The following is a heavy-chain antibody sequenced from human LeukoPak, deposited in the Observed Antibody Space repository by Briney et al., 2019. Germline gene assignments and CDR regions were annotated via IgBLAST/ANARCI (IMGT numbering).Heavy chain of an antibody. CDR3: AKAGLADY. J-gene: IGHJ4*02. CDR1: GFTFSSYG. Sequence: GGSLRLSCAASGFTFSSYGMHWVRQAPGKGLEWVAVISYDGSNKYYADSVKGRFTTSRDNSKNTLYLQMNSLRAEDTAVYYCAKAGLADYWGQGTLVTVSS. V-gene: IGHV3-30*18. CDR2: ISYDGSNK.